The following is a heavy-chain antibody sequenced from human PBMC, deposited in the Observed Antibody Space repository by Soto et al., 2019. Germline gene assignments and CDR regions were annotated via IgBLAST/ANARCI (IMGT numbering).Heavy chain of an antibody. CDR3: ARGRGGGYFYYYYGMDV. CDR2: INHSGST. CDR1: GGSFSGYY. V-gene: IGHV4-34*01. J-gene: IGHJ6*02. Sequence: QVQLQQWGAGLLKPSETLSLTCAVYGGSFSGYYWSWIRQPPGKGLEWIGEINHSGSTNYNPSLKSRVTISVDTSKTQFSLKLSSVTAADTAVYYCARGRGGGYFYYYYGMDVWGQGTTVTVSS. D-gene: IGHD2-15*01.